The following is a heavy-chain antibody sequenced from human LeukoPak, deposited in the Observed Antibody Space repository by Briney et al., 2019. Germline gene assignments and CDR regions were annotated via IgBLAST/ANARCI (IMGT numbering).Heavy chain of an antibody. CDR2: VSGGGGSR. J-gene: IGHJ4*02. CDR3: ARSKTTAAAGVGGTFDY. Sequence: GGSLRLSCAASEFTFSRYAMSWARQAPGQGLEWVSAVSGGGGSRYYADSVKGRFTISRDNSKNTLYLQMDSLRAEDTAVYHCARSKTTAAAGVGGTFDYWGQGTLVTVSS. CDR1: EFTFSRYA. V-gene: IGHV3-23*01. D-gene: IGHD6-13*01.